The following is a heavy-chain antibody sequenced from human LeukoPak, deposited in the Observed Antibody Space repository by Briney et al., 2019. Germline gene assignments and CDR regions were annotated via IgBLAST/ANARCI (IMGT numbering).Heavy chain of an antibody. D-gene: IGHD2-2*01. V-gene: IGHV3-48*03. J-gene: IGHJ4*02. Sequence: GGSLRLSCAASGFTFSSYEMNWVRRAPGKGLEWVSCIGRSGSTTYYADSVKGRFTISRDNAKNSLYLQMNSLRAEDTAVYYSARDLRGYQDYWGQGTLVTVSS. CDR3: ARDLRGYQDY. CDR1: GFTFSSYE. CDR2: IGRSGSTT.